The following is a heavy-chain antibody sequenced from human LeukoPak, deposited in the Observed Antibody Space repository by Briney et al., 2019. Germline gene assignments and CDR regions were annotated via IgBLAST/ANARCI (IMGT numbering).Heavy chain of an antibody. V-gene: IGHV3-66*01. Sequence: GGSLRLSCAASGFTVSSNYMTWVRQAPGKGLEWVSVIYSGGNTYYADSVKGRYTISRDNTKNTLYLQMNSLRADDTAVYYCARDVGFIVGATPGAFDIWGQGTMVTVSS. CDR2: IYSGGNT. CDR1: GFTVSSNY. CDR3: ARDVGFIVGATPGAFDI. J-gene: IGHJ3*02. D-gene: IGHD1-26*01.